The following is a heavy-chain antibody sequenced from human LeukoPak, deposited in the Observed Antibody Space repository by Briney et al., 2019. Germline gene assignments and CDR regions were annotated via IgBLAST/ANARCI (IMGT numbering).Heavy chain of an antibody. CDR3: ARDRRYSSSWYPIDY. D-gene: IGHD6-13*01. J-gene: IGHJ4*02. CDR2: ISAYNGNT. V-gene: IGHV1-18*01. Sequence: PVASVKVSCKTSGYTFSSYGISWVRQAPGQGLEWMGWISAYNGNTNYAQKLQGRVTMTTDTSTSTAYMELRSLRSDDTAVYYCARDRRYSSSWYPIDYWGQGTLVTVSS. CDR1: GYTFSSYG.